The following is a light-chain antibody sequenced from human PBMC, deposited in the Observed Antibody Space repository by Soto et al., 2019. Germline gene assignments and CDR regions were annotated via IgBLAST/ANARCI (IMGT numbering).Light chain of an antibody. V-gene: IGLV1-47*01. CDR3: ASWDDSLSGVV. CDR1: SSNIGSHY. Sequence: QSVLTQPPSASGTPGQRVTISCSGSSSNIGSHYVYWYQQLPGTAPKLLSYRNNQRPSGVPERFSGSKSGTSASLAISGLRSEDEADYYCASWDDSLSGVVFGGGTKLTVL. CDR2: RNN. J-gene: IGLJ2*01.